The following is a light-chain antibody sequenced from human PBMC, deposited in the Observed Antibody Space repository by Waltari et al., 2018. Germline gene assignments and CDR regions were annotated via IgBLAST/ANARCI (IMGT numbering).Light chain of an antibody. Sequence: SYVLTQPPSVSVAPGKTARITCGGSNIRSKSVHWYHQKPDQAPVLVIYYDTDRPSGIPERFSGSNSGNTATLTISRVEAGDEADYYCQVWDSNSDHVVFGGGTKLTVL. CDR1: NIRSKS. CDR2: YDT. J-gene: IGLJ3*02. CDR3: QVWDSNSDHVV. V-gene: IGLV3-21*04.